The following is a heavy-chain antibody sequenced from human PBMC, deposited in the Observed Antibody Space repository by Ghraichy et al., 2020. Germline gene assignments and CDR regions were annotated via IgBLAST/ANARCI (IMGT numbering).Heavy chain of an antibody. Sequence: SESLSLTCTVSGFSVSSYYWSWIRQAPGKGLEWIGYIYNSGSTNYNPSLKSRVTISVDTSKNQLSLKLSSVTAADTAVYYCARAGGQLEYYYYYGMDVWGQGTTVTVSS. V-gene: IGHV4-59*02. CDR2: IYNSGST. J-gene: IGHJ6*02. CDR1: GFSVSSYY. CDR3: ARAGGQLEYYYYYGMDV. D-gene: IGHD2-2*01.